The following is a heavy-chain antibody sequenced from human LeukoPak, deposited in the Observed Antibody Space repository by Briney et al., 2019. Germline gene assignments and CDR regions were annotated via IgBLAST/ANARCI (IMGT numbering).Heavy chain of an antibody. V-gene: IGHV1-2*02. CDR2: IHPNGRDT. J-gene: IGHJ4*02. D-gene: IGHD5-18*01. Sequence: ASVKVSCKASGYAFTGYYMHWVRQAPGQGLEWMGWIHPNGRDTKYAQRFQGRMTMTMDTSITTAYMELNRVTSDDTAVYYCLGRYGPGPVWGQGTLITASS. CDR3: LGRYGPGPV. CDR1: GYAFTGYY.